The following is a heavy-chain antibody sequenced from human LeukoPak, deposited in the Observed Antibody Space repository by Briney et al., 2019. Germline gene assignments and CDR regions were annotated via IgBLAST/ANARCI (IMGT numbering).Heavy chain of an antibody. Sequence: GGSLRLSCAASGFTFSSYGMHWVRQAPGKGQERVAFIRYDGSNKYYADSVKGRFTISRDNSKNTLYLQMNSLRAEDTAVYYCAKDSGLVYYYMDVWGKGTTVTVSS. CDR3: AKDSGLVYYYMDV. CDR2: IRYDGSNK. J-gene: IGHJ6*03. D-gene: IGHD3-10*01. CDR1: GFTFSSYG. V-gene: IGHV3-30*02.